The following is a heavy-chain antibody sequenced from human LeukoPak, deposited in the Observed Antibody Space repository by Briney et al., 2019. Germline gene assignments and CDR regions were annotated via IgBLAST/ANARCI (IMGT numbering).Heavy chain of an antibody. CDR1: GYTFTSYG. D-gene: IGHD2-21*02. V-gene: IGHV1-18*01. CDR2: ISAYNGNT. Sequence: ASVKVSCKASGYTFTSYGISWVRQAPGQGREWMGWISAYNGNTNYAQKLQGRVTMTTDTSTSTAYMELRSLRSDDTAVYYCARVHPSCGGDCYAFDYWGQGTLVTVSS. J-gene: IGHJ4*02. CDR3: ARVHPSCGGDCYAFDY.